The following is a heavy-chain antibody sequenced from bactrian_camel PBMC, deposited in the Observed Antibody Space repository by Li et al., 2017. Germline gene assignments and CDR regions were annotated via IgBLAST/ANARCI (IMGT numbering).Heavy chain of an antibody. D-gene: IGHD3*01. CDR1: RGFDDADAE. V-gene: IGHV3S66*01. J-gene: IGHJ6*01. CDR2: IYTADGTT. Sequence: DVQLVESGGGSVQIGGSLTLACAASRGFDDADAEWGWFRQAPGEDREGVAAIYTADGTTYYADSVKGRFTISQDNAKNTVYLQMNNLQPEDTACTTVRQRVLGPPMAWSQGTLVPGARGPRSPSP. CDR3: RQRVLGPPMAWSQGTLVP.